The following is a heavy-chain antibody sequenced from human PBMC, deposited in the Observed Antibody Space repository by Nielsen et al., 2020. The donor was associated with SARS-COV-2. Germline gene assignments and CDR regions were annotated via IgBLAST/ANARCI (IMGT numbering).Heavy chain of an antibody. Sequence: SVEVSCKASGGTFSSYAISWVRQAPGQGLEWMGRIIPILGIANYAQKFQGRVTITADKSTSTAYMELSSLRSEDTAVYYCARDLFIVATISGMDVWGQGTTVSVSS. CDR2: IIPILGIA. D-gene: IGHD5-12*01. CDR1: GGTFSSYA. CDR3: ARDLFIVATISGMDV. J-gene: IGHJ6*02. V-gene: IGHV1-69*04.